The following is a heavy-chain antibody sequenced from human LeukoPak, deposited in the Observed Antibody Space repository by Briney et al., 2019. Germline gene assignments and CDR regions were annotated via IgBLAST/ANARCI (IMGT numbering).Heavy chain of an antibody. Sequence: PGGSLTLSCVASGCTFSDAWMSWLRQAPGTGLEWVGRIKSKIDGGTIDYGTLVKGRFTISRDDSRNPVHPQMNSLKTEDTGVYYYTTRRQDGCWGQGTQVTVS. CDR2: IKSKIDGGTI. D-gene: IGHD6-25*01. CDR3: TTRRQDGC. V-gene: IGHV3-15*01. J-gene: IGHJ4*02. CDR1: GCTFSDAW.